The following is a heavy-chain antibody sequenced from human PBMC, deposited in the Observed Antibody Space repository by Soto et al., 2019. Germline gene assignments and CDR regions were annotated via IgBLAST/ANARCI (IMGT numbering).Heavy chain of an antibody. CDR3: ASHPGSDPPYYYYYGMDV. Sequence: SVKVSCKASGGTFSSYAISWVRQAPGQGLEWMGGIIPIFGTANYAQKFQGRVTITADESTSTAYMELSSLRSEDTAVYYCASHPGSDPPYYYYYGMDVWGQGTTVTVSS. CDR2: IIPIFGTA. CDR1: GGTFSSYA. V-gene: IGHV1-69*13. J-gene: IGHJ6*02.